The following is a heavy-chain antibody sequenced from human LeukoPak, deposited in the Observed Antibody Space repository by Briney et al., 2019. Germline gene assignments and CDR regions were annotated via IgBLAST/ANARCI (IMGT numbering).Heavy chain of an antibody. V-gene: IGHV1-18*01. J-gene: IGHJ5*02. CDR2: ISAYNGNT. CDR3: ARGTVVTPRFDP. CDR1: GYTFTSYG. D-gene: IGHD4-23*01. Sequence: ASVKVPCKASGYTFTSYGISWVRQAPGQGLEWMGWISAYNGNTNYAQKLQGRVTMTTDTSASTAYMELRSLRPDDTAVYYCARGTVVTPRFDPWGQGTLVTVSS.